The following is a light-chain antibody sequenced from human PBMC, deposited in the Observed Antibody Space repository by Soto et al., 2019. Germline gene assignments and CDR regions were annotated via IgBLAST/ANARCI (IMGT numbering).Light chain of an antibody. Sequence: DIQMTQSPSSLSASVGDRVTITCRASQSISGYLNWYQQKPGTAPKPLIYAASSLQSGVPSRFSGSGSGTDFTLTISSLQPEDFATYYCQQSYSTLYTFGQGTKLEIK. CDR3: QQSYSTLYT. V-gene: IGKV1-39*01. J-gene: IGKJ2*01. CDR1: QSISGY. CDR2: AAS.